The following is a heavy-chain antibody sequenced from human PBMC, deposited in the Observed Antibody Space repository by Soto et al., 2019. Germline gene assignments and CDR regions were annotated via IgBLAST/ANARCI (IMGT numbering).Heavy chain of an antibody. CDR2: VSSTGST. CDR1: GGSLNSYY. D-gene: IGHD3-22*01. CDR3: ARFSPPRKSYDSNPGWFDP. Sequence: KLRKTLSLTCTVSGGSLNSYYWTWIRQSPGKGLEWIGYVSSTGSTNYNPSLKSRVILSLDTSTSEVSLSLTSVTAADAAVYFCARFSPPRKSYDSNPGWFDPWGQGIMVTVS. V-gene: IGHV4-59*01. J-gene: IGHJ5*02.